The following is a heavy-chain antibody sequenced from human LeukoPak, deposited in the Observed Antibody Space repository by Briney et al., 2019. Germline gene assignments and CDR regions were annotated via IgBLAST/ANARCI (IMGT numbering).Heavy chain of an antibody. Sequence: GRSLRLSCAVSGFTFSSYGMHWVRQAPGKGLEWVAVISYDGSNKYYADSVKGRFTISRDNSKNTLYLQMNSLRAEDTAVYYCAKDLQGYFDYWGQGTLVAVSS. CDR3: AKDLQGYFDY. V-gene: IGHV3-30*18. J-gene: IGHJ4*02. CDR2: ISYDGSNK. CDR1: GFTFSSYG.